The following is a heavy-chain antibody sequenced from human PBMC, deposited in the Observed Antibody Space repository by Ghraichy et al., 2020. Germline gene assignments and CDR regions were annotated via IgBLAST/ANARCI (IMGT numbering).Heavy chain of an antibody. J-gene: IGHJ4*02. V-gene: IGHV3-7*01. CDR1: GFTFGSSW. CDR2: IKQDGSEK. Sequence: GGSLRLSCAASGFTFGSSWMSWVRRAPGKGLEWVANIKQDGSEKYYVDSVKGRFTISRDNAKNSLYLQMNSLRAEDTAGNYCVRALWQHLIDYWGQGTLVTVSS. D-gene: IGHD6-13*01. CDR3: VRALWQHLIDY.